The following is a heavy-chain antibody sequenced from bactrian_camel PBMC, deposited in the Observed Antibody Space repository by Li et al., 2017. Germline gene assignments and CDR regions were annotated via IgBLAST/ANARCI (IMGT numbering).Heavy chain of an antibody. CDR1: GYRYDTYC. CDR3: AASDSSYSRTCASRSRYNY. D-gene: IGHD2*01. Sequence: HVQLVESGGGSVQAGGSLRLSCAAPGYRYDTYCMGWFRQAPGKAREGIAVIDSDGDTAYAESMKDRFTISVDNAKNTLYLQMNSLKPDDTAVYYCAASDSSYSRTCASRSRYNYWGQGTQVTVS. CDR2: IDSDGDT. J-gene: IGHJ4*01. V-gene: IGHV3S26*01.